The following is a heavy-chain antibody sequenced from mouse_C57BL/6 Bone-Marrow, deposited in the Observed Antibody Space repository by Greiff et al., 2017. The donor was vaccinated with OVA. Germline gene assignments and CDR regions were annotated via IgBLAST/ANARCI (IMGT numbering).Heavy chain of an antibody. CDR1: GFTFTDYY. V-gene: IGHV7-3*01. CDR3: ARYRPHDVGYFDY. J-gene: IGHJ2*01. Sequence: EVHLVESGGGLVQPGGSLSLSCAASGFTFTDYYMSWVRQPPGKALEWLGFIRNKANGYTTEYSASVKGRFTISRDNSQSILYLQMNALGAEDSATYYSARYRPHDVGYFDYWGQGTTLTVSS. CDR2: IRNKANGYTT.